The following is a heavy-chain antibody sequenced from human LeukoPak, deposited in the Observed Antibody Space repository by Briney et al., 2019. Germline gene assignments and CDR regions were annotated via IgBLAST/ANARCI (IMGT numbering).Heavy chain of an antibody. D-gene: IGHD3-3*01. J-gene: IGHJ4*02. CDR3: AKDLGYDFWSGYFDY. Sequence: GGSLRLSCAASGFTFSSYSMNWVRQTPGKGLEWVSAISGSGGSTYYADSVKGRFTISRDNSKNTLYLQMNSLRAEDAAVYYCAKDLGYDFWSGYFDYWGQGTLVTVSS. V-gene: IGHV3-23*01. CDR1: GFTFSSYS. CDR2: ISGSGGST.